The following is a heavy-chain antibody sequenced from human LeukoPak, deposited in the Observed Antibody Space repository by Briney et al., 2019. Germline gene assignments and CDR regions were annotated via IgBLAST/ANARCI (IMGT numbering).Heavy chain of an antibody. D-gene: IGHD3-9*01. Sequence: GGSLRLSCAASGFTFSSYEMNWVRQAPGKGLEWVSYISSSGNTIYYADSVKGRFTISRDNAKNSLYLQMNSLRAEDTAVYYCARVVPVSIRYFDWLPQNYYFDYWGQGTLVTVSS. CDR3: ARVVPVSIRYFDWLPQNYYFDY. CDR2: ISSSGNTI. J-gene: IGHJ4*02. CDR1: GFTFSSYE. V-gene: IGHV3-48*03.